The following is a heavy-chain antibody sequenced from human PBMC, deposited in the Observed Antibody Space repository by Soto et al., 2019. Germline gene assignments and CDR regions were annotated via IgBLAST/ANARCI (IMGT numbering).Heavy chain of an antibody. Sequence: ASVKVSCKASGYTFTSYAMHWVRQAPGQRLEWMGWINAGNGNTNYAQKFQGRVTITADKSTSTAYMELSSLRSEDTAVYYCARDPLPTVVTGGGSYYYYGMDVWGQGTTVTVSS. CDR2: INAGNGNT. CDR1: GYTFTSYA. J-gene: IGHJ6*02. CDR3: ARDPLPTVVTGGGSYYYYGMDV. D-gene: IGHD4-17*01. V-gene: IGHV1-3*01.